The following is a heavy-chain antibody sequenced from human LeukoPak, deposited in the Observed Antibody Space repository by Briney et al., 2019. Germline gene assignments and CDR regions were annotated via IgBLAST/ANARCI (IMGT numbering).Heavy chain of an antibody. J-gene: IGHJ4*02. V-gene: IGHV1-8*01. D-gene: IGHD2-2*01. CDR3: ARAPMGTAAFY. CDR1: GYTFTNFD. CDR2: MNPVTGDA. Sequence: ASVKFSCKASGYTFTNFDINWVRQAPGQGLEWMGWMNPVTGDAGSTQKFQGRVTLTRDTSISTAYMELSSLTSDDTAFYYCARAPMGTAAFYWGQGTLVTVSS.